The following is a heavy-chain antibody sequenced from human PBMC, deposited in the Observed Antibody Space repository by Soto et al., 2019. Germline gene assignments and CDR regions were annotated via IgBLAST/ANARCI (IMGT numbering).Heavy chain of an antibody. CDR2: IYYSGST. J-gene: IGHJ5*02. CDR1: GGSVSSGSCY. V-gene: IGHV4-61*01. CDR3: ARDILTGYNWFDP. Sequence: PSETLSLTCTVSGGSVSSGSCYWSWIRQPPGKGLEWIGYIYYSGSTNYNPSLKSRVTISVDTSKNQFSLKLSSVTAADTAVYYCARDILTGYNWFDPWGQGTLVTVSS. D-gene: IGHD3-9*01.